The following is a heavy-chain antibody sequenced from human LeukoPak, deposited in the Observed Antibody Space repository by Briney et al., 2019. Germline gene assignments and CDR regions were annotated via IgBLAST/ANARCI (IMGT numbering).Heavy chain of an antibody. J-gene: IGHJ4*02. CDR3: AKINNDDGY. CDR1: GFTFTTFG. CDR2: ISPDGNIE. D-gene: IGHD1/OR15-1a*01. Sequence: PGGSLRLSCAAPGFTFTTFGIHWVRQAPGKGLEWVAAISPDGNIEYYTDSVKGRFTISRDNSKNMIYLQMNSLRGEDSAVYYCAKINNDDGYWGQGTLVTVSS. V-gene: IGHV3-30*18.